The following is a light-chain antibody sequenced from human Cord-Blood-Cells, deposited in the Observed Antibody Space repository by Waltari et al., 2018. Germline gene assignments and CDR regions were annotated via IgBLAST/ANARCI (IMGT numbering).Light chain of an antibody. CDR3: QQRYSTPYT. J-gene: IGKJ2*01. CDR1: QSISSY. Sequence: DIQMTQSPSSLSASVGDRVTITCRASQSISSYLNWYQQKPGKAPKLLIYAASSLQIGGPSRCSGSGSGTDFTLTISSLQPEDFATYYCQQRYSTPYTFGQGTKLEIK. V-gene: IGKV1-39*01. CDR2: AAS.